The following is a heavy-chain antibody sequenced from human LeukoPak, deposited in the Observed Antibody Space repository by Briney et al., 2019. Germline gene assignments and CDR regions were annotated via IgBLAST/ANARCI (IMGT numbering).Heavy chain of an antibody. CDR2: ISSSSSYI. D-gene: IGHD3-3*01. Sequence: GGSLRLSCAASGFTFSSYSMNWVRQAPGKGLEWVSSISSSSSYIYYADSVKGRFTISRDNAKNSLYLQMNSLRAEDTAVYYCAKGSDFWSGYDPRRTTTRPDYWGQGTLVTVSS. CDR1: GFTFSSYS. CDR3: AKGSDFWSGYDPRRTTTRPDY. J-gene: IGHJ4*02. V-gene: IGHV3-21*04.